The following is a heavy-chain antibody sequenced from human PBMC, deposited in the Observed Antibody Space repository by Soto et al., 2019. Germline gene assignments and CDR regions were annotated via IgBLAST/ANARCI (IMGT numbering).Heavy chain of an antibody. J-gene: IGHJ3*02. V-gene: IGHV3-7*01. D-gene: IGHD2-2*01. CDR2: IKQDGSEK. CDR3: ARSSRAAFDI. Sequence: QLVESGGGLVQPGGSLRLSCAASGFTLSTYWMTWVRQAPGKGLEWVANIKQDGSEKYYVDSVKDRFTISRDNPKNTLYLQVNSLRVEVTAVYYCARSSRAAFDIWGQGTIATGSS. CDR1: GFTLSTYW.